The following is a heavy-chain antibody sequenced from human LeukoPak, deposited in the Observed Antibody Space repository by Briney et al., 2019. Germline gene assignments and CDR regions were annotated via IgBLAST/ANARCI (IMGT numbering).Heavy chain of an antibody. Sequence: GGSLRLSCASSGFTFSDYSRRWVRQAPGKGLEWVSSIGGNGGYIYYADSLKGRFTTSRENARKSFDLHMSSLTTEERAVYYCVRAVNWGRGTMVTVS. CDR2: IGGNGGYI. CDR1: GFTFSDYS. J-gene: IGHJ4*02. V-gene: IGHV3-21*01. CDR3: VRAVN.